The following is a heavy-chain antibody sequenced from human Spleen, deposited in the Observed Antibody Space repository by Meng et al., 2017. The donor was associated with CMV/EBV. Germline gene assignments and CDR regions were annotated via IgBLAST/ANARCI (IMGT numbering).Heavy chain of an antibody. CDR3: ASYYDFWSDCYLDY. CDR1: GFTVSSSY. V-gene: IGHV3-66*02. CDR2: IYRGDST. D-gene: IGHD3-3*01. J-gene: IGHJ4*02. Sequence: GESLKISCVASGFTVSSSYMTWVRQAPGKGLEWVSIIYRGDSTYYTDSVKGRFTISRDNSKNTLYLQMNSLRAEDTAVYYCASYYDFWSDCYLDYWGQGTLVTVSS.